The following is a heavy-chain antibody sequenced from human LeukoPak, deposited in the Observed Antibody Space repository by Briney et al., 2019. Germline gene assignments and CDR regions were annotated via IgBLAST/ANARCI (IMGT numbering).Heavy chain of an antibody. J-gene: IGHJ6*03. CDR3: ARGPPYYDFWSGYPLDYYYYMDV. Sequence: PGRSLRLSCAASGFTFSSYAMHWVRQAPGKGLEWVAVISYDGSNKYYADSVKGRFTISRDNSKNTLYLQMNSLRAEDTAVYYCARGPPYYDFWSGYPLDYYYYMDVWGKGTTVTVSS. V-gene: IGHV3-30*04. D-gene: IGHD3-3*01. CDR1: GFTFSSYA. CDR2: ISYDGSNK.